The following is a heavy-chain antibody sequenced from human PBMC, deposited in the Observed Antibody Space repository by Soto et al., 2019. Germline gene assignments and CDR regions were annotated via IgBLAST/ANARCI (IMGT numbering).Heavy chain of an antibody. D-gene: IGHD4-17*01. CDR3: AREDYEYNWFDP. J-gene: IGHJ5*02. V-gene: IGHV4-30-4*01. CDR2: IYYSGST. Sequence: SETLSLTCTVSGGSISSGYYYWSWIRQPPGKGLEWIGYIYYSGSTYYNPSLKSRVTISVDTSKNQFSLKLSSVTAADTAVYYCAREDYEYNWFDPWGQGTLVTVSS. CDR1: GGSISSGYYY.